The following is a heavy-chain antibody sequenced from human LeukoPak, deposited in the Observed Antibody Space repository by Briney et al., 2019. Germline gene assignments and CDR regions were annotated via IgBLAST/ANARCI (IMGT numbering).Heavy chain of an antibody. J-gene: IGHJ6*03. Sequence: GGSLRLSCAASGFTFSSYAMSWVRQAPGKGLEWVSAISGSGGSTYYADSVKGRFTISRDNSKNTLYLQMNSLRAEDTAVYYCAKDKITMVRGVNIYYMDVWGKGTTVTVSS. CDR1: GFTFSSYA. D-gene: IGHD3-10*01. CDR2: ISGSGGST. CDR3: AKDKITMVRGVNIYYMDV. V-gene: IGHV3-23*01.